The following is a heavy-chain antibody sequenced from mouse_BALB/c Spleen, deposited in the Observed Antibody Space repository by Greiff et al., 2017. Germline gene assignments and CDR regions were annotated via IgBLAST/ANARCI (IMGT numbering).Heavy chain of an antibody. Sequence: EVKLMESGGGLVQPGGSLKLSCAASGFTFSSYTMSWVRQTPEKRLEWVAYISNGGGSTYYPDTVKGRFTISRDNAKNTLYLQMSSLKSEDTAMYYCARHGYAMDYWGQGTSVTVSS. CDR1: GFTFSSYT. CDR2: ISNGGGST. J-gene: IGHJ4*01. V-gene: IGHV5-12-2*01. CDR3: ARHGYAMDY.